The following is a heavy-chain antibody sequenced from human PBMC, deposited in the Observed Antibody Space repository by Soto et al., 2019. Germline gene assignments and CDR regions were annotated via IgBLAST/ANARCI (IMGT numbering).Heavy chain of an antibody. V-gene: IGHV1-58*01. J-gene: IGHJ6*02. CDR2: IVVGSGNT. Sequence: ASVKVSCKASGVTFTSSAVQWVRQARGQRLEWIGWIVVGSGNTNYAQKFQERVTITRDMSTSTAYMELSSLRSEDTAVYYCAADTGLDPYYYYGMDVWGQGTTVTVSS. CDR3: AADTGLDPYYYYGMDV. D-gene: IGHD4-17*01. CDR1: GVTFTSSA.